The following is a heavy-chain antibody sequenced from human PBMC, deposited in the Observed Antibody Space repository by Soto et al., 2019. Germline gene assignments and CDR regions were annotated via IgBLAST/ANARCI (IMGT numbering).Heavy chain of an antibody. CDR2: IKQDGSEK. Sequence: EVQLVESGGGLVQPGGSLRLSCAASGFTFSSYWMSWVRQAPGKGLEWVANIKQDGSEKYYVDSVKGRFTISRDNAKNSLYLRMNSLRAEDTAVYYCARGGAAAGTSGLLDYWGQGTLVTVSS. CDR1: GFTFSSYW. CDR3: ARGGAAAGTSGLLDY. D-gene: IGHD6-13*01. J-gene: IGHJ4*02. V-gene: IGHV3-7*01.